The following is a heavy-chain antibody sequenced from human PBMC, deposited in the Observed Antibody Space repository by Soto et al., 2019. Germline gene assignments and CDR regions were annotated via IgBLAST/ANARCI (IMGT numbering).Heavy chain of an antibody. CDR3: ARGPGYSSGWYYDY. Sequence: PGGSLRLSCAASGFTFSSYGMHWVRQAPGKGLEWVAVIWYDGSNKYYADSVKGRFTISRDNSKNTLYLQMNSLRAEVTAVYYCARGPGYSSGWYYDYWGQGTLVTVSS. CDR2: IWYDGSNK. J-gene: IGHJ4*02. V-gene: IGHV3-33*01. D-gene: IGHD6-19*01. CDR1: GFTFSSYG.